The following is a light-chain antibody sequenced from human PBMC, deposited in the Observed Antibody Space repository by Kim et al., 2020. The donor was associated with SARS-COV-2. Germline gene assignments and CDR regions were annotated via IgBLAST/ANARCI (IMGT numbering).Light chain of an antibody. CDR3: QVWDSSSDRVV. Sequence: ELTQPPSVSVAPGKTARITCGGNNIGSKSVHWYQQKPGQAPVLVIYYDSDRPSGIPERFSGSNSGNTATLTISRVEAGDEADYYCQVWDSSSDRVVFGGGTQLTVL. J-gene: IGLJ2*01. CDR1: NIGSKS. V-gene: IGLV3-21*04. CDR2: YDS.